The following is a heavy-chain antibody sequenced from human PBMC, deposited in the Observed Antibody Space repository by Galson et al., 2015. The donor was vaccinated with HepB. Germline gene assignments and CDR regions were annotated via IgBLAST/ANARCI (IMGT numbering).Heavy chain of an antibody. CDR3: ATAPPDYYYYVMDV. Sequence: SVTVSCKASGYTFTGYYMHWVRQAPGQGLEWMGWINPNSGGTNYAQKFQGRVTMTRDTSISTAYMELSRLRSDDTAVYYCATAPPDYYYYVMDVWGQGTTVTVSS. CDR1: GYTFTGYY. CDR2: INPNSGGT. J-gene: IGHJ6*02. V-gene: IGHV1-2*02.